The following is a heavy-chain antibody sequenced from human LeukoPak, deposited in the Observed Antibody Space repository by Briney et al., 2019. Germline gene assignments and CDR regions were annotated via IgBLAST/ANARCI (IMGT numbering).Heavy chain of an antibody. D-gene: IGHD3-10*01. CDR3: ATVTAIVRGIIYY. J-gene: IGHJ4*02. Sequence: RASVNDSSKHSGYIFTGSFMHSVRPAPGQGLEWMGWISTDSGGANYAMKFQGRVTLTRYTSITTAYMELNRLRSDDTDVYYCATVTAIVRGIIYYCGQGALCSVSS. CDR2: ISTDSGGA. V-gene: IGHV1-2*02. CDR1: GYIFTGSF.